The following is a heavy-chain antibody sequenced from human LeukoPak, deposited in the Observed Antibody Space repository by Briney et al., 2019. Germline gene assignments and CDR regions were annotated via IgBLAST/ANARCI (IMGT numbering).Heavy chain of an antibody. CDR3: ARNRDSSSGYYFDY. D-gene: IGHD6-6*01. J-gene: IGHJ4*02. Sequence: PSETLSLTCTVSGGSISSGGYYWSWIRQHPGKGLEWIGYIYYSGSTNYNPSLKSRVTISVDTSKNQFSLKLSSVTAADTAVYYCARNRDSSSGYYFDYWGQGTLVTVSS. CDR1: GGSISSGGYY. V-gene: IGHV4-31*03. CDR2: IYYSGST.